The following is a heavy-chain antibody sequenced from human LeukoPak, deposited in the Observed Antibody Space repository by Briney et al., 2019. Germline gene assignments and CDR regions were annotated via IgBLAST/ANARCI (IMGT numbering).Heavy chain of an antibody. CDR2: IIPIFGTA. D-gene: IGHD3-10*01. CDR3: ASGGYGSGSYYSDY. CDR1: GGTFISYA. Sequence: GSSVKVSCKASGGTFISYAISWVRQAPGQGLEWMGGIIPIFGTANYAQKFQGRVTITTDESTSAAYMELSSLRSEDTAVYYCASGGYGSGSYYSDYWGQGTLVTVSS. J-gene: IGHJ4*02. V-gene: IGHV1-69*05.